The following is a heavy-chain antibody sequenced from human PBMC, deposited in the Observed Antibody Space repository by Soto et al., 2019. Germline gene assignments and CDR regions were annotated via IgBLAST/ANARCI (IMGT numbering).Heavy chain of an antibody. D-gene: IGHD2-8*01. CDR3: AKDLRCFDP. Sequence: PWGSLRLSCAASGFTFISYAIIFVRHSPFKWLEWVSAISGSGGSTYYADSVKGRFTISRDNSKNTLYLQMNSLRAEDTAVYYCAKDLRCFDPWGQGTLVTVSS. CDR2: ISGSGGST. J-gene: IGHJ5*02. V-gene: IGHV3-23*01. CDR1: GFTFISYA.